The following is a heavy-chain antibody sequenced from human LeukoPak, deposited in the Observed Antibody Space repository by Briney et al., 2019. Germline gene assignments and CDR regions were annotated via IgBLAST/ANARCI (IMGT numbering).Heavy chain of an antibody. CDR2: INSDGTT. CDR3: ASAYYYRLPD. D-gene: IGHD3-10*01. CDR1: GFTFSSYW. Sequence: PGGSLRLSCAASGFTFSSYWMHWVRQAPGKGLVWVSRINSDGTTTYADSVKGRFTISGDNAKNTLYLQMNRLRAEDTALYYCASAYYYRLPDWGQGTLVTVSS. J-gene: IGHJ4*02. V-gene: IGHV3-74*01.